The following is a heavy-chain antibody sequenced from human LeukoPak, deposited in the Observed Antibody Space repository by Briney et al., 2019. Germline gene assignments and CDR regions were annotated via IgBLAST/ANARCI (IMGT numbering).Heavy chain of an antibody. CDR3: GTLGVMGEIDY. J-gene: IGHJ4*02. V-gene: IGHV3-74*01. CDR2: INSDGTST. CDR1: GFTFSRYW. D-gene: IGHD3-16*01. Sequence: GGSLRLSCAASGFTFSRYWMFWVRQAPGKGLVWVSRINSDGTSTNYADSVKGRFTISRDTTKSTVYLQMNSLRPEDTAVYYCGTLGVMGEIDYWGQGALVTVSS.